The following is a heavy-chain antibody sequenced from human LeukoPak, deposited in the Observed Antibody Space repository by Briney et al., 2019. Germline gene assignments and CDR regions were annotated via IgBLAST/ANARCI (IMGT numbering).Heavy chain of an antibody. D-gene: IGHD4-17*01. J-gene: IGHJ6*02. V-gene: IGHV3-30-3*01. CDR2: ISYDGTNK. CDR1: GFTFSSYA. Sequence: GGSLRLSCAASGFTFSSYAMHWVRQAPGKGLEWVALISYDGTNKYYADSVKGRFTISRDNSKNTLYLQMNSLRAEDTAVYYCASIPQSRPSDGDDDNYYYYGMTSGAKGPRSPSP. CDR3: ASIPQSRPSDGDDDNYYYYGMTS.